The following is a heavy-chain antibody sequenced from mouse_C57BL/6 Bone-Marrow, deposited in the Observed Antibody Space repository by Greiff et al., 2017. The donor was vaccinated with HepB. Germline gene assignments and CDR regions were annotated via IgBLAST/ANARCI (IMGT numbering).Heavy chain of an antibody. V-gene: IGHV5-9-1*02. J-gene: IGHJ1*03. D-gene: IGHD1-1*01. CDR3: TRDRAITTVVHRYFDV. CDR2: ISSGGDYI. CDR1: GFTFSSYA. Sequence: DVQLVESGEGLVKPGGSLKLSCAASGFTFSSYAMSWVRQTPEKRLEWVAYISSGGDYIYYADTVKGRFTISRDNARNTLYLQMSSLKSEDTAMYYCTRDRAITTVVHRYFDVWGTGTTVTVSS.